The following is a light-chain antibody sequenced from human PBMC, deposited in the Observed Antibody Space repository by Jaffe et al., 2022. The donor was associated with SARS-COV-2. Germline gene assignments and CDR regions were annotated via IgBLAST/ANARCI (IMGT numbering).Light chain of an antibody. Sequence: EIVMTQSPVTLSVSPGERATLSCRASQSVTNNLAWYQQRPGQAPRLLIYGASSRATGVPARFSGSGSGTEFTLTISSLQSEDFAVYFCQQYNTWLWTFGQGTKVEIK. V-gene: IGKV3-15*01. CDR3: QQYNTWLWT. CDR1: QSVTNN. CDR2: GAS. J-gene: IGKJ1*01.